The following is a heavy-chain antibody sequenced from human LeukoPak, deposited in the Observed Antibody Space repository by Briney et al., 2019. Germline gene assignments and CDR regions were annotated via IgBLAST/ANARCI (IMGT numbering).Heavy chain of an antibody. D-gene: IGHD6-19*01. V-gene: IGHV3-7*01. J-gene: IGHJ4*02. Sequence: GGSLRLSCAAAGYSFSGYWMNWVRQAPGKGREWVAYINQHGSEKYYVDSVKGRFTISRDNAKKSVYLEINSLRVEYTAVYYCARDDSSGWFHYWGQGALVTVSS. CDR3: ARDDSSGWFHY. CDR1: GYSFSGYW. CDR2: INQHGSEK.